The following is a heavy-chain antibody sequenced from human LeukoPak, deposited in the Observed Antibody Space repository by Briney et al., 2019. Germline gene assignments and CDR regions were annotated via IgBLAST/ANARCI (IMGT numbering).Heavy chain of an antibody. V-gene: IGHV3-33*08. CDR2: IWFDGGNR. D-gene: IGHD6-13*01. CDR3: ARDSLDTQPRQTAGDIFDY. Sequence: GRSLRLSCAASGFTFSSYDMHWVCQAPGKGLEWVAVIWFDGGNRDYADSVKGRSTISRDNSKNTLYLQLNSLRAEDTAVYYCARDSLDTQPRQTAGDIFDYWGQGTLVTVSS. J-gene: IGHJ4*02. CDR1: GFTFSSYD.